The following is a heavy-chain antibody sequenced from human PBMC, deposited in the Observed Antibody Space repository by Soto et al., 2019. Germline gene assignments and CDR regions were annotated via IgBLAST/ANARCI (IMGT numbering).Heavy chain of an antibody. V-gene: IGHV3-23*01. J-gene: IGHJ4*02. D-gene: IGHD6-13*01. Sequence: GGSLRLSCAASGFTFSSYAMSWVRQAPGKGLEWVSAISGSGGSTYYADSVKGRFTISRDNSKNTLYLQMNSLRAEDTAVYYRAKVPYSSSQYYFDYWGQGTLVTVSS. CDR1: GFTFSSYA. CDR3: AKVPYSSSQYYFDY. CDR2: ISGSGGST.